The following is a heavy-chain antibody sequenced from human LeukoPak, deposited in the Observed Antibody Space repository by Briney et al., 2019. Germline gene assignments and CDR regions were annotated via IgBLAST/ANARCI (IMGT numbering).Heavy chain of an antibody. D-gene: IGHD5-12*01. Sequence: SETLSLTCTVSGGSISSYYWSWIRQPPGKGLEWIGSIYYSGSTYYNPSLKSRVTISVDTSKNQFSLKLSSVTAADTAVYYCARHSSGYDQYYFDYWGQGTLVTVSS. V-gene: IGHV4-39*01. CDR1: GGSISSYY. J-gene: IGHJ4*02. CDR2: IYYSGST. CDR3: ARHSSGYDQYYFDY.